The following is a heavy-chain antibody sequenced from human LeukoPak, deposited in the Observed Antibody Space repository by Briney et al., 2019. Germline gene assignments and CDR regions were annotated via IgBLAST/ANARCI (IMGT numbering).Heavy chain of an antibody. J-gene: IGHJ5*02. D-gene: IGHD1-1*01. Sequence: SETLSLTCTVSGGSISSHFWSWIRQPPGKGLEWIGYIYYSGSTNYNPSLKSRVTISVDTSENQFSLKLGSVTAADTAVYYCASSLERNWFDPWGQGTLVTVSS. CDR3: ASSLERNWFDP. V-gene: IGHV4-59*11. CDR1: GGSISSHF. CDR2: IYYSGST.